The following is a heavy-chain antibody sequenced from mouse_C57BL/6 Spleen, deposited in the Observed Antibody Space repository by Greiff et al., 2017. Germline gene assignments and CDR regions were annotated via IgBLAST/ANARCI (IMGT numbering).Heavy chain of an antibody. CDR2: IHPNSGST. CDR1: GYTFTSYW. V-gene: IGHV1-64*01. D-gene: IGHD1-2*01. J-gene: IGHJ2*01. Sequence: QVQLQQPGAELVKPGASVKLSCKASGYTFTSYWMHWVKQRPGQGLEWIGMIHPNSGSTNYNETFKSKATLTVDKSSSTAYMQLSSLTSEDSAVYYWARKGDGLDYWGQGTTLTVSS. CDR3: ARKGDGLDY.